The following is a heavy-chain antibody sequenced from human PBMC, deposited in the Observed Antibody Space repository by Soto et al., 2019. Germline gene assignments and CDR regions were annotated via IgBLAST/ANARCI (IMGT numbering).Heavy chain of an antibody. J-gene: IGHJ5*02. CDR2: ISYDGSRQ. Sequence: QVQLVESGGGVVQPGGSLRLSCAASGFPFSSCGMHWVRQAPGKGLEWVAVISYDGSRQYYEDSVKGRFTISRDNSKNMVYLQMSSLRAEDTSIYYCAKDGDLWSFDSWLDPWGQGILVTVSS. V-gene: IGHV3-30*18. CDR3: AKDGDLWSFDSWLDP. D-gene: IGHD3-3*01. CDR1: GFPFSSCG.